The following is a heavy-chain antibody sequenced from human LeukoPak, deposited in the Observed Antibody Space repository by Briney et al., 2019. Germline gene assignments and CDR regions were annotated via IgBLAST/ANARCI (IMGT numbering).Heavy chain of an antibody. Sequence: SETLSLTCTVAGGSINSYYWSWIRQPPGKGVEWVGYTYYSGSTRYNPSLTSRVTISVDTSKNQFSLKLTSVTAADTAVYYCARGSGNYWQVSFDYWGQGTLVTVSS. CDR2: TYYSGST. CDR1: GGSINSYY. J-gene: IGHJ4*02. V-gene: IGHV4-59*08. D-gene: IGHD1-26*01. CDR3: ARGSGNYWQVSFDY.